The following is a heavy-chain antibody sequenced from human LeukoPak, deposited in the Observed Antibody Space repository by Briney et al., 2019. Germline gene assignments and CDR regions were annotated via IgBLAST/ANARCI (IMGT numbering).Heavy chain of an antibody. D-gene: IGHD1-26*01. CDR2: INHSGST. J-gene: IGHJ1*01. CDR1: GGSVSGYY. CDR3: ARGRYSGSHSPALH. V-gene: IGHV4-34*01. Sequence: PSETLSLTCAVYGGSVSGYYWSWIRQPPGKGLEWIGEINHSGSTNYNPSLKSRVTISVDTSKNQFSLKLSSVTAADTAVYYCARGRYSGSHSPALHWGHGTLVTVSS.